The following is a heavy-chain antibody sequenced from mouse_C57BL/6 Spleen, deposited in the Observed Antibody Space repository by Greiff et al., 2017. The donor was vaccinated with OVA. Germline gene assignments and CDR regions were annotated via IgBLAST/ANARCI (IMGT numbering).Heavy chain of an antibody. CDR1: GYTFTSYW. CDR2: IYPGSGST. Sequence: QVQLQQPGAELVKPGASVKMSCKASGYTFTSYWITWVKQRPGQGLEWIGDIYPGSGSTNYNEKFKSKATLTVDTSSSTAYMQLSSLTSEDSAVYYCARSMGPLWYFDYWGKGTTLTVSS. D-gene: IGHD6-2*01. CDR3: ARSMGPLWYFDY. V-gene: IGHV1-55*01. J-gene: IGHJ2*01.